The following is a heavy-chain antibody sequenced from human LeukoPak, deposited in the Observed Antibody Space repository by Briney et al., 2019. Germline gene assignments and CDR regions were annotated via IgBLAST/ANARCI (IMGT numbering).Heavy chain of an antibody. Sequence: SETLSLTCAVYGGSFSGYHWSWIRQPPGRGLEWIGEINHSGSTNYNPSLKSRVTMSVDTSKNQFSLKLSSVTAADTAVYYCARGPNYGFDYWGQGTLVTVSS. D-gene: IGHD3-16*01. J-gene: IGHJ4*02. CDR2: INHSGST. V-gene: IGHV4-34*01. CDR1: GGSFSGYH. CDR3: ARGPNYGFDY.